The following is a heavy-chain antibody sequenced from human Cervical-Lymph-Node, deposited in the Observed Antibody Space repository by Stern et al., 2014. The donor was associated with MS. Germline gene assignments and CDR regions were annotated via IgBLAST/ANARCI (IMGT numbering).Heavy chain of an antibody. Sequence: EVQLVESGGGLVQPGGSLRLSCAASGFTFSSYAMSWVRQAPGKGLEWVSAISGSGGSTYYADSVKGRFTIARDNSKTTLYLQMNSLRAEDTAVYYCAKDLGGSGWDAEYFQHWGQGPLVTVSS. J-gene: IGHJ1*01. CDR3: AKDLGGSGWDAEYFQH. CDR1: GFTFSSYA. CDR2: ISGSGGST. V-gene: IGHV3-23*04. D-gene: IGHD6-19*01.